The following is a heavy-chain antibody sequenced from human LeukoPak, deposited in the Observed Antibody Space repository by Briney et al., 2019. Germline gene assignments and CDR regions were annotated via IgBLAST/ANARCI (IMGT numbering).Heavy chain of an antibody. D-gene: IGHD3-22*01. Sequence: ASVKVSCKASGYTFTSYGISWVRQAPGQGLEWMGWISAYNGNTNYAQKLQGRVTMTTDTSTSTAYMELRSLRSDDTAVYYCARFQALTYYYDSSGYYRINPHVYYFDYWGQGTLVTVSS. CDR3: ARFQALTYYYDSSGYYRINPHVYYFDY. CDR2: ISAYNGNT. CDR1: GYTFTSYG. J-gene: IGHJ4*02. V-gene: IGHV1-18*01.